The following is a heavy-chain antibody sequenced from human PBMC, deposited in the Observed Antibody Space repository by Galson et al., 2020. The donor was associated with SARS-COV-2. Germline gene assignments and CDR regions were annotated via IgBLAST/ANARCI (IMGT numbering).Heavy chain of an antibody. CDR3: ATAGTPVTPSNWFDP. J-gene: IGHJ5*02. Sequence: ASVKVSCKVSGYTLTELSMHWVRQAPGKGLEWMGGFDPEDSETIYAQKFQGRVTMTEDTSTDTAYMELSSLRSEDTAVYYCATAGTPVTPSNWFDPWGQGTLVTVSS. D-gene: IGHD1-1*01. CDR2: FDPEDSET. V-gene: IGHV1-24*01. CDR1: GYTLTELS.